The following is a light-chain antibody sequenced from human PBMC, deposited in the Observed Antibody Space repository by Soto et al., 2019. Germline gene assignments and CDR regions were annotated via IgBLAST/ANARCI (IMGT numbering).Light chain of an antibody. CDR2: GAS. Sequence: EIVMTQFPAILSVSPGERATVSCRASQSVSRNLAWYQQKPGQAPRLLIYGASTRATGIPARFSGSGSGTEFTLSISSLQSEDFAVYYCQQYNNWPPKYTFGQGTKLEIK. CDR3: QQYNNWPPKYT. V-gene: IGKV3-15*01. CDR1: QSVSRN. J-gene: IGKJ2*01.